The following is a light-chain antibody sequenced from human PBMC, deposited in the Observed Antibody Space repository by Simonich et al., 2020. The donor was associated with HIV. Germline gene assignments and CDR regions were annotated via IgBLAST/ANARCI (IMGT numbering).Light chain of an antibody. Sequence: EIVMTQSPGTLSVSPGERATLSCRASQSVNSNLAWYQQKPGQAPRLLIYGASTRATGIPARFSGSGSGTEFTLTITSLQSEDFALYSCQQYNKWPLTFGGGTKVDIK. CDR2: GAS. CDR1: QSVNSN. CDR3: QQYNKWPLT. V-gene: IGKV3-15*01. J-gene: IGKJ4*01.